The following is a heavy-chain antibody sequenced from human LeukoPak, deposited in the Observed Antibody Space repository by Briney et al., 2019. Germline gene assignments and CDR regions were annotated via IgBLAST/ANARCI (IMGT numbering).Heavy chain of an antibody. J-gene: IGHJ4*02. Sequence: GESLKISCKGSGYSFSNYWIGWVRQMPGKGLEWMGIIYPGDSDTRYSPSFQGQVTISADKSISTAYLQWNSLKASDTAMYYCAIRYSGSYNDYWGQGTLVTVSS. CDR1: GYSFSNYW. V-gene: IGHV5-51*01. D-gene: IGHD1-26*01. CDR3: AIRYSGSYNDY. CDR2: IYPGDSDT.